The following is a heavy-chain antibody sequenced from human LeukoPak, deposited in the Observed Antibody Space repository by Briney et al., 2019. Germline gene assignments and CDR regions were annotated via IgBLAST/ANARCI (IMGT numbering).Heavy chain of an antibody. CDR1: GGSISSYY. CDR3: ARLSVDWFDP. CDR2: IYYSGST. J-gene: IGHJ5*02. Sequence: SETLSLTCTVSGGSISSYYWSWIRQPPGKGLEWIGYIYYSGSTNYNPSLKSRVTISVDTSKNQFSLKLSSVTAADTAVYYCARLSVDWFDPWGQGTLVTVSS. V-gene: IGHV4-59*08.